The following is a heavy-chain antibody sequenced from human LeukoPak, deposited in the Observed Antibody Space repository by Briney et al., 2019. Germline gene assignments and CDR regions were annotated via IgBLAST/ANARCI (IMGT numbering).Heavy chain of an antibody. V-gene: IGHV4-30-4*01. CDR2: IYYSGST. CDR3: ARDEETGMNY. D-gene: IGHD3-10*01. Sequence: SETLSLTCTVSGGSISSDGYYWSWIRQPPGKGLEWIGYIYYSGSTFYNPSPKSRLTISVDTSKNQFSLKLSSVTAADTAVYYCARDEETGMNYWGQGTLVTVSS. J-gene: IGHJ4*02. CDR1: GGSISSDGYY.